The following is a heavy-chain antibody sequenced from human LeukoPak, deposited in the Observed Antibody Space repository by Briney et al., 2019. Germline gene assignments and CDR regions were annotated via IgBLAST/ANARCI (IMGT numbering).Heavy chain of an antibody. Sequence: GGSLRLSCAASGFTFSSYSMNWVRQAPGKGLEWVSSISSSSSYIYYADSVKGRFTISRDNAKNSLYLQMNSLRAEDTAVYYCVKDAVERNGVYDAFDIWGQGAMVIVSS. V-gene: IGHV3-21*01. CDR3: VKDAVERNGVYDAFDI. CDR1: GFTFSSYS. D-gene: IGHD2-8*01. CDR2: ISSSSSYI. J-gene: IGHJ3*02.